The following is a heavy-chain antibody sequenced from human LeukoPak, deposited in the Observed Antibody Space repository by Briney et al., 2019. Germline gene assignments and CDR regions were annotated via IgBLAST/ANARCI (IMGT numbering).Heavy chain of an antibody. Sequence: SETLSLTCAVYGGSFSGYYWSWIRQPPGKGLEWIGYIYYSGSTNYNPSLKSRVTISVDTSKNQFSLKLSSVTAADTAVYYCARADYDFWSGYETWGQGTLVTVSS. D-gene: IGHD3-3*01. CDR2: IYYSGST. CDR3: ARADYDFWSGYET. J-gene: IGHJ5*02. V-gene: IGHV4-59*01. CDR1: GGSFSGYY.